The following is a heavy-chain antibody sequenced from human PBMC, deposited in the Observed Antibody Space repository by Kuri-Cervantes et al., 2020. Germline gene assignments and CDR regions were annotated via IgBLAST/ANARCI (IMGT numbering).Heavy chain of an antibody. CDR2: INHSGST. CDR1: GGSFSGYY. V-gene: IGHV4-34*01. Sequence: SETLSLTCAVYGGSFSGYYWSWIRQPPGKGLEWIGEINHSGSTNYNPSLKSRVTISVDTSKNQFSLKVSSVTAADTAVYYCASETGVNWFDPWGQGTLVTVSS. J-gene: IGHJ5*02. CDR3: ASETGVNWFDP.